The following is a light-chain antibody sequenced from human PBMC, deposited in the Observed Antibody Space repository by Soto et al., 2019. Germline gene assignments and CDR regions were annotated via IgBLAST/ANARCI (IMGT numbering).Light chain of an antibody. CDR2: AAS. CDR1: QTFSSL. V-gene: IGKV1D-12*01. J-gene: IGKJ4*01. CDR3: QQTNRFPLN. Sequence: DIQLTQSPSSVSASVGDTVTLTCRADQTFSSLLAWYQHKPGKAPKLLINAASTLQNGVPSRFSGSGSGTVFTLTITSLQPEDSATYYCQQTNRFPLNFGGGTNVEIK.